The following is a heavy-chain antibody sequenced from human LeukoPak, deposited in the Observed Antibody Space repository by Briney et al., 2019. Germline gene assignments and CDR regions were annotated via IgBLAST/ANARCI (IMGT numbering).Heavy chain of an antibody. V-gene: IGHV4-61*02. CDR2: IHSSGST. CDR3: AKINFGVVRGDFDY. CDR1: GGSISSGSYY. D-gene: IGHD3-3*01. J-gene: IGHJ4*02. Sequence: SQTLSLTCTVSGGSISSGSYYWSWIRPPAGKGLEWVGRIHSSGSTNYNSSLKRRVTMSVDTSKNQFSLNLSSVTAADTAVYYCAKINFGVVRGDFDYWGQGTLVTVSS.